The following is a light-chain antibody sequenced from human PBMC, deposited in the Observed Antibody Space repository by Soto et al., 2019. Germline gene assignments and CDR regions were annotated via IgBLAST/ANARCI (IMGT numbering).Light chain of an antibody. J-gene: IGKJ1*01. CDR3: HQYNNWPPGT. Sequence: EIVMTQSPATLSVSPGERATLSCRASQSVGSNFAWYQQKPGQAPRLLIYGGSTRATGIPARFSGSGSGTEFTLTISSLQSEDFAVYYCHQYNNWPPGTFGQGPKVEIK. V-gene: IGKV3-15*01. CDR1: QSVGSN. CDR2: GGS.